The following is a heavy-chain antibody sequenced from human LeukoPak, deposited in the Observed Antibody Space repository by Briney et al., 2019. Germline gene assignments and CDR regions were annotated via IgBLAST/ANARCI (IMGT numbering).Heavy chain of an antibody. CDR2: IYYSGST. J-gene: IGHJ5*02. Sequence: KPSETLSFTCTVSGGSISSYYWSWIRQPPGKGLEWIGYIYYSGSTNYNPSLKSRVTISVDTSKNQFSLKLSSVTAADTAVYYCARGVSLWFGELKFWFDPWGQGTLVTVSS. V-gene: IGHV4-59*01. CDR1: GGSISSYY. CDR3: ARGVSLWFGELKFWFDP. D-gene: IGHD3-10*01.